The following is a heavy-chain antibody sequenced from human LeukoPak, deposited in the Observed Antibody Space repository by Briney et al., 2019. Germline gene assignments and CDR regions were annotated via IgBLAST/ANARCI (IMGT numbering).Heavy chain of an antibody. CDR3: ARSGNPYYYDSSGYFDY. D-gene: IGHD3-22*01. CDR2: IIPIFGTA. CDR1: GGTFSSYA. Sequence: SVKVSCKASGGTFSSYAISWVRQAPGQGLEWIGGIIPIFGTANYAQKFQGRVTITADESTSTAYMELSSLRSEDTAVYYCARSGNPYYYDSSGYFDYRGQGTLVTVSS. J-gene: IGHJ4*02. V-gene: IGHV1-69*13.